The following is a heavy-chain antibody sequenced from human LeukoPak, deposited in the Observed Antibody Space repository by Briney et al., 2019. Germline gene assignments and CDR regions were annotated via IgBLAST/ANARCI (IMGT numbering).Heavy chain of an antibody. J-gene: IGHJ5*02. D-gene: IGHD6-13*01. V-gene: IGHV5-51*01. CDR2: IYPRDSNT. CDR1: GYSFTSHW. Sequence: RESLKISCKGSGHGSGYSFTSHWIAWVRQMPGKGLEWMGIIYPRDSNTIYSPSFQGQVTISVDTSINTAYLQWISLKASDTAMYYCARHPIAAGGAYNWFDPWGQGTLVTVSS. CDR3: ARHPIAAGGAYNWFDP.